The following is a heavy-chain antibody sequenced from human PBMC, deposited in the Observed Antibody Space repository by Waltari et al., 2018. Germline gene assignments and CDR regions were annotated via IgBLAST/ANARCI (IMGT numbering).Heavy chain of an antibody. D-gene: IGHD5-12*01. CDR1: AYTLDSFY. J-gene: IGHJ3*01. V-gene: IGHV1-46*02. CDR2: LNPNGGSA. Sequence: VQLVQSGAEVKKPGASVRISCKASAYTLDSFYVNWVRQAPGQGLEWMGILNPNGGSATYAESLQGRVTMNRDKSTGTVYMELRSLRSDDTAVYYCSRGRGGYRFGSFDLWGQGTLVTVS. CDR3: SRGRGGYRFGSFDL.